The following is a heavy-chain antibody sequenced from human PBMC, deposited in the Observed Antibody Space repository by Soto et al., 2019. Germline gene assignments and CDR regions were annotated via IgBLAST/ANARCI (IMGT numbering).Heavy chain of an antibody. Sequence: GGSLRLSCAASGFTFSNYAMSWVRQAPGKGLDWVSAISTTATTYYADSVKGRFTISRDNSKNTMYLQMNSLRVEDTAMYYCASHHCSSSSCYEGSWNWFDPWGQGTLVTVSS. CDR3: ASHHCSSSSCYEGSWNWFDP. CDR2: ISTTATT. D-gene: IGHD2-2*01. CDR1: GFTFSNYA. J-gene: IGHJ5*02. V-gene: IGHV3-23*01.